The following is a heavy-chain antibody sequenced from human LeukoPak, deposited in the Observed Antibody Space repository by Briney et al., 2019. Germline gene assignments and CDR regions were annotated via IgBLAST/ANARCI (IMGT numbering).Heavy chain of an antibody. CDR1: GFTFDDYA. D-gene: IGHD6-13*01. CDR3: AKIAAAGKYYFDY. Sequence: GGSLRLSCAASGFTFDDYAMHWVRQAPGKGLEWVSGISWNSGSIGYADSVKGRFTISRDNAKNSLYLQMNSLRAEDTALYYCAKIAAAGKYYFDYWGQGTLVTVSS. J-gene: IGHJ4*02. V-gene: IGHV3-9*01. CDR2: ISWNSGSI.